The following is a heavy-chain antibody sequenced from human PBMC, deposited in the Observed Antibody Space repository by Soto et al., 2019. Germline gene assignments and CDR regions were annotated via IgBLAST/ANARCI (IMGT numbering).Heavy chain of an antibody. CDR3: TASHYDFWSGYYDY. CDR1: GFTFSGSA. D-gene: IGHD3-3*01. Sequence: GGSLRLSCAASGFTFSGSAMHWVRQASGKGLEWVGRIRSKANSYATAYAASVKGRFTISRDDSKNTAYLQMNSLKTEDTAVYYCTASHYDFWSGYYDYWGQGTLVTVSS. V-gene: IGHV3-73*01. J-gene: IGHJ4*02. CDR2: IRSKANSYAT.